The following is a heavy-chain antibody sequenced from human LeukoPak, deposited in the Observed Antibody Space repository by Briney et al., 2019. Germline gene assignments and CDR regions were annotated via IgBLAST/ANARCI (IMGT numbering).Heavy chain of an antibody. Sequence: PGGSLRLSCAASGVTFSSYGMHWVRQAPGKGLEWVAVIWYDGSNKYYADSVKGRFTISRDNSKNTLYLQMNSLRAEDTAVYYCAKDWEDAIDPWGQGTLVTVSS. CDR2: IWYDGSNK. J-gene: IGHJ5*02. CDR3: AKDWEDAIDP. D-gene: IGHD1-26*01. CDR1: GVTFSSYG. V-gene: IGHV3-33*06.